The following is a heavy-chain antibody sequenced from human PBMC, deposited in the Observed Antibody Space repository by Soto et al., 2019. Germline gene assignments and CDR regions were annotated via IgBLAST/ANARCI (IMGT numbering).Heavy chain of an antibody. CDR3: ARSGYYYGSGSYYEDYYYYGMDV. D-gene: IGHD3-10*01. V-gene: IGHV3-33*01. CDR2: TWYDGSNK. CDR1: GFTFSSYG. J-gene: IGHJ6*02. Sequence: PGGSLRLSCAASGFTFSSYGIHWVRQAPGKGLEWVAVTWYDGSNKYYADSVKGRFTISRDNSKNTLYLQMNSLRAEDTAVYYCARSGYYYGSGSYYEDYYYYGMDVWGQGTTVTVSS.